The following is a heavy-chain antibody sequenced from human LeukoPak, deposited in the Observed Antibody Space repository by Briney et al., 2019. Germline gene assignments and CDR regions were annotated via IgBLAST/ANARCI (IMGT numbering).Heavy chain of an antibody. J-gene: IGHJ4*02. CDR2: IKQDGSEK. V-gene: IGHV3-7*01. CDR1: RFTFSSYT. Sequence: GGSLRLSCSASRFTFSSYTMNWVRQAPGKGLEWVANIKQDGSEKYYVDSVKGRFTISRDNAKNSLYLQMNSLRAEDTAVYYCARGASSSWIYYFDYWGQGTLVTVSS. D-gene: IGHD6-13*01. CDR3: ARGASSSWIYYFDY.